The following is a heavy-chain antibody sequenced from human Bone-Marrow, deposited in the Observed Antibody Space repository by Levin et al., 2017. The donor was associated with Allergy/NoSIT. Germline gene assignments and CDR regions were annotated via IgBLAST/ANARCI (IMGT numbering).Heavy chain of an antibody. CDR2: INIDGSTT. D-gene: IGHD3-16*01. CDR3: ARDGGSVAGHDWYFDL. V-gene: IGHV3-74*01. J-gene: IGHJ2*01. CDR1: GFTFSNYY. Sequence: LSLTCAASGFTFSNYYMHWVRQAPGKGLVWVSRINIDGSTTNYADSVKGRFTISRDNAKNTVYLQMNSLRVDDTAVYYCARDGGSVAGHDWYFDLWGRGTLVTVSS.